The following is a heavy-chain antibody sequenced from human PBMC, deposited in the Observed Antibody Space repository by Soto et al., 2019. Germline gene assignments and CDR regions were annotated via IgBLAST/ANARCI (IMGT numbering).Heavy chain of an antibody. CDR1: GSTFSSYA. CDR2: ISGSGGST. V-gene: IGHV3-23*01. CDR3: AKCGIVVVPAAFYGMDV. D-gene: IGHD2-2*01. J-gene: IGHJ6*02. Sequence: EVQLLESGGGLVQPGGSLRLSCAASGSTFSSYAMSWVRQAPGKGLEWVSAISGSGGSTYYADSVKGRFTISRDNSKNTLYLQMNSLRAEDTAVYYCAKCGIVVVPAAFYGMDVWGQGTTVTVSS.